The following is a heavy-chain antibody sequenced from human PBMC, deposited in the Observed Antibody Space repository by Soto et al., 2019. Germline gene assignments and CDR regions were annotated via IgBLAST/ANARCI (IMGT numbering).Heavy chain of an antibody. V-gene: IGHV4-61*01. CDR3: ERGLVVTHFDY. Sequence: PSETLSLTCTVSGGSVSSGSYYWSWIRQPPGKGLEWIGYIYYSGSTNYNPSLKSRVTISVDTSKNQFSLKLSSVTAADTAVYYCERGLVVTHFDYWGQGTLVTVSS. CDR1: GGSVSSGSYY. J-gene: IGHJ4*02. CDR2: IYYSGST. D-gene: IGHD2-15*01.